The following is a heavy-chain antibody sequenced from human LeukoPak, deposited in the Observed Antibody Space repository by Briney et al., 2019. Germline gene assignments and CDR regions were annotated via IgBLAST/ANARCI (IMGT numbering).Heavy chain of an antibody. V-gene: IGHV1-69*04. CDR1: GGTFSSYT. D-gene: IGHD2-2*02. J-gene: IGHJ5*01. Sequence: GASVKVSCKASGGTFSSYTISWVRQAPGQRLEWMGRVIPILGIANYAQKFQGRVTITADKSTSTAYMELSSLRSEDTAVYYCARESGYCSSTSCYTGIWFDSWGQGTLVTVSS. CDR3: ARESGYCSSTSCYTGIWFDS. CDR2: VIPILGIA.